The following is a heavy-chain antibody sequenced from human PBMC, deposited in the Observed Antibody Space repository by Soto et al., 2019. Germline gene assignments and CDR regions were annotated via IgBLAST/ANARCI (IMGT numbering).Heavy chain of an antibody. J-gene: IGHJ6*02. CDR3: ARCIQGDYYYGMDV. V-gene: IGHV1-18*01. Sequence: QAQLVQSGAEVKKPGASVKVSCKASGYTFYSHSISWVRQAPGQGLEWMGRINGDYGNTQYAQKFRGRVTMTTDTTTTTVDMELTNLRSEATAVYYCARCIQGDYYYGMDVWGQGTTVTVSS. D-gene: IGHD5-18*01. CDR2: INGDYGNT. CDR1: GYTFYSHS.